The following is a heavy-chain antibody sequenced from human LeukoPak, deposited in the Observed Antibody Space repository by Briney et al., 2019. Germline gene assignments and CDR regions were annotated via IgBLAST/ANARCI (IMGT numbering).Heavy chain of an antibody. CDR3: ARKERWYSGQKGAFDI. CDR1: GYTFTSYG. D-gene: IGHD1-26*01. CDR2: ISAYNGNT. J-gene: IGHJ3*02. Sequence: GASVEVSCKASGYTFTSYGISWVRQAPGQGLEWMGWISAYNGNTNYAQKLQGRVTMTTDTSTSTASMELRSLRSDDTAVYYCARKERWYSGQKGAFDIWGQGTMVTVSS. V-gene: IGHV1-18*01.